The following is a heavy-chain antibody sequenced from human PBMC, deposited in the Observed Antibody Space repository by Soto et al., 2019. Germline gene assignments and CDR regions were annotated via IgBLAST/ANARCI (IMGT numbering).Heavy chain of an antibody. J-gene: IGHJ6*02. D-gene: IGHD3-3*01. Sequence: LETLSLTCAVYGGSFSGYYWSWIRQPPGKGLEWIGEINHSGSTNYNPSLKSRVTISVDTSKNQFSLKLSSVTAADTAVYYCARGPPYYDFWSGYPRTYYYGMDVWGQGTLVTVSS. V-gene: IGHV4-34*01. CDR2: INHSGST. CDR3: ARGPPYYDFWSGYPRTYYYGMDV. CDR1: GGSFSGYY.